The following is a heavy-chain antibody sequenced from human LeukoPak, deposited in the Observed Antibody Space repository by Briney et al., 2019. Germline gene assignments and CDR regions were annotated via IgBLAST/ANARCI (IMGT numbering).Heavy chain of an antibody. CDR3: ARDRGFTVVTPYDAFDT. CDR2: IFGTA. Sequence: IFGTANYAQKFQGRVTITADESTSTAYMELSSLRSEDTAVYYCARDRGFTVVTPYDAFDTWGQGTMVTVSS. D-gene: IGHD4-23*01. V-gene: IGHV1-69*01. J-gene: IGHJ3*02.